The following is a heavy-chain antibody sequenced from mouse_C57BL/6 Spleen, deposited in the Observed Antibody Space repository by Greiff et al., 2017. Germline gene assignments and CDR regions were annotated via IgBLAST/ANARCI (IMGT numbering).Heavy chain of an antibody. CDR3: ARLGGSSRDWYFDV. V-gene: IGHV2-9-1*01. CDR1: GFSLTSSA. Sequence: QVQLKESGPGLVAPSQSLSITCTVSGFSLTSSAISWVRQPPGKGLEWLGVIWTGGGTNYNSALKSSLSISKDNTKSQVFLKMNSLQTDDTARYYCARLGGSSRDWYFDVWGTGTTVTVSS. CDR2: IWTGGGT. J-gene: IGHJ1*03. D-gene: IGHD1-1*01.